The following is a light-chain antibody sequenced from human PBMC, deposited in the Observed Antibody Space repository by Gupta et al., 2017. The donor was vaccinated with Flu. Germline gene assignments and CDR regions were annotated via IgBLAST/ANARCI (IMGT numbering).Light chain of an antibody. CDR1: SGNLATNC. Sequence: FMLTQPHSVSESPGQTITISCTRSSGNLATNCVQWYQRRPGSAPTTVIYEDNRRPSGVPDRCSGSNDSSSNAASLTISGLQTEDEAVYYCQSVDNNNPWVFGGGTRVTVL. J-gene: IGLJ3*02. V-gene: IGLV6-57*03. CDR2: EDN. CDR3: QSVDNNNPWV.